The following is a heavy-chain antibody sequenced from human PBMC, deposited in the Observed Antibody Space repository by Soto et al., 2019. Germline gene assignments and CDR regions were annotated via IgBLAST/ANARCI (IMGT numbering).Heavy chain of an antibody. Sequence: EVQLVESGGGLVQPGGSLRLSCVASGFTFSNYWMYWVRQAPGEGLVWVSRINNDGSVSSYEDSVKGRLTISRDNVKNTLYLQRDSLRAEDTAVYYCARGDCVGGTCYSLAGSFYYYMDVWGKGNTVTVFS. J-gene: IGHJ6*03. CDR3: ARGDCVGGTCYSLAGSFYYYMDV. D-gene: IGHD2-15*01. V-gene: IGHV3-74*01. CDR2: INNDGSVS. CDR1: GFTFSNYW.